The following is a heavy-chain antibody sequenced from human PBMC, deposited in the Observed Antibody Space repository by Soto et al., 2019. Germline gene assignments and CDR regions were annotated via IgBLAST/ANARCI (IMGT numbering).Heavy chain of an antibody. J-gene: IGHJ6*02. V-gene: IGHV3-30*04. CDR2: IYHDGWNK. CDR1: GFTFSNFE. D-gene: IGHD6-25*01. Sequence: PGGSLRLACVGSGFTFSNFEMHWVRQAPGKGLEWVAVIYHDGWNKYYADSVKGRFTISRDSSENTLYLQMDSLTVEDTAVYYCAREQRNNLRDHYAMAVWGQGTTVTVSS. CDR3: AREQRNNLRDHYAMAV.